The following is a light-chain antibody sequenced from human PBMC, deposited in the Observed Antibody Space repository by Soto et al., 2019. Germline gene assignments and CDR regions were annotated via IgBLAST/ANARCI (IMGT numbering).Light chain of an antibody. CDR1: SSDVGYYNY. J-gene: IGLJ2*01. V-gene: IGLV2-14*01. CDR2: DVT. Sequence: QSVLPQPASVSGSPGQSITISCTGTSSDVGYYNYVSWYQQHPGKAPKLMISDVTNRPSGVSNRFTGSQSGNTSSQTISGRQAEDDVDYCGSAQGISSTLIFGGGTKVTV. CDR3: SAQGISSTLI.